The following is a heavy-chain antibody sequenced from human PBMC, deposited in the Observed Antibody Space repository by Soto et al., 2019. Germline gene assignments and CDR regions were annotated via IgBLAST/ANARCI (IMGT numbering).Heavy chain of an antibody. V-gene: IGHV4-59*12. D-gene: IGHD1-26*01. CDR1: GGSISSYY. J-gene: IGHJ4*02. CDR3: ARDRLGSGSYDY. CDR2: IYYSGST. Sequence: ETLSLTCTVSGGSISSYYWSWIRQPPGKGLEWIGYIYYSGSTNYNPSLNSRVTISVDRSKNQFSLRLNSVTAADTAVYYCARDRLGSGSYDYWGQGTLVTVSS.